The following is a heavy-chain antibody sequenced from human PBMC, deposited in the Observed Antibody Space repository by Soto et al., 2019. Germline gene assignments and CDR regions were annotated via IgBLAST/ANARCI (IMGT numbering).Heavy chain of an antibody. V-gene: IGHV3-30-3*01. D-gene: IGHD6-19*01. CDR2: ISYDGSNK. CDR3: ARDQVVFLGSSGWYDYYYGMDV. J-gene: IGHJ6*02. Sequence: QVQLVASGGGVVQPGRSLRLSCAASGFTFSSYAMHWVRQDPGKGLEWVAVISYDGSNKYYADSVKGRFTISRDNSKNTLYLQMNSLRAEDTAVYYCARDQVVFLGSSGWYDYYYGMDVWGQGTTVTVSS. CDR1: GFTFSSYA.